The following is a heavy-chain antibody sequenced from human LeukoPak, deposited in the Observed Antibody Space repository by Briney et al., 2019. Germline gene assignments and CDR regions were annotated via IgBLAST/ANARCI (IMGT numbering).Heavy chain of an antibody. D-gene: IGHD2-2*02. CDR1: GGSISSYY. Sequence: PSETLSLTCTVSGGSISSYYWSWIRQPPGKGLEWIGYIYYSGSTNYNPSLKSRVTISVDTSKNQFSLKLCSVTAADTAVYYCARHSGLANCSSTSCYTRSSNWFDPWGQGTLVTVSS. V-gene: IGHV4-59*08. CDR2: IYYSGST. CDR3: ARHSGLANCSSTSCYTRSSNWFDP. J-gene: IGHJ5*02.